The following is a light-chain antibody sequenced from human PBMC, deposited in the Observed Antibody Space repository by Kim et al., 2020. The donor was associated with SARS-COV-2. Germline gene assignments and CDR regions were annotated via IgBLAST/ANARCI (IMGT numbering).Light chain of an antibody. Sequence: SIGDIATHPCRASEEISNSLACFQQRPGKVPEILIYAASTLQSGVPSRFSGSGSGPDFTLTISSLQPEDVATYYCQNYDSAPFTFGPGTKVDIK. CDR2: AAS. J-gene: IGKJ3*01. CDR3: QNYDSAPFT. V-gene: IGKV1-27*01. CDR1: EEISNS.